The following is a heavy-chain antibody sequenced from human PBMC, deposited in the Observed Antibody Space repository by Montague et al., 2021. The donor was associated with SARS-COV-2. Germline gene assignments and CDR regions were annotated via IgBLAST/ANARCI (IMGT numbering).Heavy chain of an antibody. D-gene: IGHD2-8*01. J-gene: IGHJ4*02. V-gene: IGHV3-48*03. CDR3: ATNKYCTLHDCLHGRHYFDH. Sequence: SRRLSCAASGFDFFNFDMAWVRQAPGRGLEWISDISSSGATILYADSLKGRFTISRDNIQKSLYLQMNSLRAEDTAVYYCATNKYCTLHDCLHGRHYFDHWGQGTLVTASS. CDR1: GFDFFNFD. CDR2: ISSSGATI.